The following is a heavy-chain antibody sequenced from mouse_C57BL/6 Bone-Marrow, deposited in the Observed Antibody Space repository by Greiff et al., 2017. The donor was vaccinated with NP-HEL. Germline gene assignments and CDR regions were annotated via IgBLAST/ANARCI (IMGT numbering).Heavy chain of an antibody. J-gene: IGHJ2*01. CDR2: INPSSGYT. CDR3: ARCPTGFDY. D-gene: IGHD2-10*01. V-gene: IGHV1-7*01. Sequence: QVQLQQSGAELAKPGASVKLSCKASGYTFTSYWMHWVKQRPGQGLEWIGYINPSSGYTKYNQKFKDKATLTAEKSSSTAYMQLSSLTYEDSAVYYCARCPTGFDYWGQGTTLTVSS. CDR1: GYTFTSYW.